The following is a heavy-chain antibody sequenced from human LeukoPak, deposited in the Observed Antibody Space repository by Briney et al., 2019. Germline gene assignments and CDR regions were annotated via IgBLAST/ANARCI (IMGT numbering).Heavy chain of an antibody. CDR3: ARAGGSYGSDDAFDI. Sequence: PSETLSLTCTVSGGSISSGDYYWSWIRQPPGKGLEWIGYIYYSGSTYYNPSLKSRVTISVDTSKNQFSLKLSSVTAADTAVYYSARAGGSYGSDDAFDIWGQGTMVTVSS. CDR1: GGSISSGDYY. V-gene: IGHV4-30-4*08. D-gene: IGHD1-26*01. J-gene: IGHJ3*02. CDR2: IYYSGST.